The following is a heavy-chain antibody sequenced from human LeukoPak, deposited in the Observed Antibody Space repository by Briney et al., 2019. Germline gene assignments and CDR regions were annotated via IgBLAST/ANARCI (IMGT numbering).Heavy chain of an antibody. J-gene: IGHJ5*02. CDR2: TTGNSDSV. V-gene: IGHV3-9*02. Sequence: PGGSLRLSCAASGFTSDDYAMHWVRQPPGKGLEWVSGTTGNSDSVGYADSVKGRFTISRDNAKNSLFLQMNSVSADDTAFYYCAKGLYYDILTGNYFDPWGQGTLVTVSS. CDR3: AKGLYYDILTGNYFDP. CDR1: GFTSDDYA. D-gene: IGHD3-9*01.